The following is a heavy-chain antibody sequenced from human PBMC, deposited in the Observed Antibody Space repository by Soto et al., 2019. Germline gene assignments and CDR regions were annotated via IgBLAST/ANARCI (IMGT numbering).Heavy chain of an antibody. J-gene: IGHJ5*02. D-gene: IGHD6-13*01. CDR1: GGSISSYY. CDR3: AAGTLVRGGWFDP. CDR2: IYYSWST. V-gene: IGHV4-59*01. Sequence: PSETLSLTCTVSGGSISSYYWSWIRQPPGKGLEWIGYIYYSWSTIYNPSLKSRVTISVDTSKNQFSLKLSSVTAADTAVYYCAAGTLVRGGWFDPWGQGTLVTVSS.